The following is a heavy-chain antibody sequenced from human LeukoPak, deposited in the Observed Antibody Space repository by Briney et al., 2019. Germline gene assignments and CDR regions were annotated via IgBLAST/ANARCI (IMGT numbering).Heavy chain of an antibody. CDR1: GYTFTSYG. D-gene: IGHD6-13*01. J-gene: IGHJ4*02. Sequence: GASVKVSCKASGYTFTSYGISWVRQAPGQGLEWMGWISAYNGNTNYAQKLQGRVTMTADTSTSTAYMELRSLRSDDTAVYYCARVVSSSWTRSSDYWGQGTLVTVSS. CDR2: ISAYNGNT. CDR3: ARVVSSSWTRSSDY. V-gene: IGHV1-18*01.